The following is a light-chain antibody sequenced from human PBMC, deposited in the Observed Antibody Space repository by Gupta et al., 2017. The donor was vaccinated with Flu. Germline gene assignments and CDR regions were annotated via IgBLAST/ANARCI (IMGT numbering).Light chain of an antibody. Sequence: QSALAQPASVSGSPGHSLTISCTGTSSDVGRYNDVSWYQHHPDKAPQIMIYEVSNRPSGGSNRFSGSKSGNTASLTISGLQAEDEADYYCTSYTGSTPLVIFGGGTKRTVL. CDR2: EVS. V-gene: IGLV2-14*01. J-gene: IGLJ2*01. CDR3: TSYTGSTPLVI. CDR1: SSDVGRYND.